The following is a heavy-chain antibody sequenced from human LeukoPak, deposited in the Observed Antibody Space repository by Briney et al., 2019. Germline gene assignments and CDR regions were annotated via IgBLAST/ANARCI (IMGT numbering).Heavy chain of an antibody. CDR1: GFTSTNQW. V-gene: IGHV3-23*01. CDR3: AKPRYCSGGNCYFDY. Sequence: GGSLRLSCVDSGFTSTNQWMTWVRQAPGKGLEWVSTISSSGGSTSYADSVEGRFTISRDNSNNTLYLQMNSLRAKDTAIYYCAKPRYCSGGNCYFDYWGQGTLVTVSS. J-gene: IGHJ4*02. D-gene: IGHD2-15*01. CDR2: ISSSGGST.